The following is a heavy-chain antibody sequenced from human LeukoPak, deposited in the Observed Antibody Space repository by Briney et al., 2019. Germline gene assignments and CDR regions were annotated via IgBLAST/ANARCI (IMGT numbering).Heavy chain of an antibody. CDR2: ISSSSSTI. J-gene: IGHJ4*02. CDR1: GFTFSSYS. V-gene: IGHV3-48*04. Sequence: GGSLRLSCAASGFTFSSYSMNWVRQAPGKGLEWVSYISSSSSTIYYADSVKGRFTISRDNAKNSLYLQMNSLRAEDTAVYFCARDYYNSSGYFRNGNYWGQGTLVTVSS. CDR3: ARDYYNSSGYFRNGNY. D-gene: IGHD3-22*01.